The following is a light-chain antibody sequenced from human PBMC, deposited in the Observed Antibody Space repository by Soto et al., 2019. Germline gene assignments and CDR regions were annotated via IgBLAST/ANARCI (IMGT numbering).Light chain of an antibody. J-gene: IGKJ4*02. V-gene: IGKV3-15*01. CDR1: QSVKSSY. Sequence: EIVMTQSPATLSVSPGERATLSCRASQSVKSSYLAWYQQKPDQAPRLLIYGISTRATDIPARFSGSGSGTEFTLTISSLQSEDFAVYYCQQYNNWPLTFGGGTKVDIK. CDR3: QQYNNWPLT. CDR2: GIS.